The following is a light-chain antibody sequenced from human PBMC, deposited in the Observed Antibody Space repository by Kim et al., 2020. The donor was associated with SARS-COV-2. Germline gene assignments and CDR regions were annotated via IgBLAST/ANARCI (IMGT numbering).Light chain of an antibody. CDR2: EDN. Sequence: TVTLSGTRSGGSIASNYVQWYQQRPGSAPTTVIYEDNQRPSGVPDRFSGSIDSSSNSASLTISGLKTEDEADYYCQSYDSSNFWVFGGGTQLTV. J-gene: IGLJ3*02. CDR1: GGSIASNY. CDR3: QSYDSSNFWV. V-gene: IGLV6-57*03.